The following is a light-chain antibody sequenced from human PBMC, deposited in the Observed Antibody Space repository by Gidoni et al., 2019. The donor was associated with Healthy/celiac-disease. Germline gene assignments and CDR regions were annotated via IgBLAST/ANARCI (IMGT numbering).Light chain of an antibody. CDR2: AAA. J-gene: IGKJ4*01. CDR1: QSITSY. V-gene: IGKV1-39*01. Sequence: DIQMTQSPSSLSASVGDRDTITCRANQSITSYLNWYQQKPGKAPKLLIYAAASGQSGVPSRFSGSGSGTDFTLNISSLQPEDFATYYCQQGYSTPSTFGGGTKVEIK. CDR3: QQGYSTPST.